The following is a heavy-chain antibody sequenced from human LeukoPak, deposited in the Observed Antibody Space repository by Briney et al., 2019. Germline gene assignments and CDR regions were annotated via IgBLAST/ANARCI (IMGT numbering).Heavy chain of an antibody. D-gene: IGHD5-12*01. J-gene: IGHJ4*02. CDR1: GYTFSNYW. CDR2: INQDGSEE. Sequence: GGSLRLSCAASGYTFSNYWMTWVRQAPGKGLEWVAHINQDGSEEHYMDSAKARFTISRDNAKNSLSLQMNSLRAEDTAVYYCVRDGGVSGYDLLDYWGQGTLVTVSS. CDR3: VRDGGVSGYDLLDY. V-gene: IGHV3-7*01.